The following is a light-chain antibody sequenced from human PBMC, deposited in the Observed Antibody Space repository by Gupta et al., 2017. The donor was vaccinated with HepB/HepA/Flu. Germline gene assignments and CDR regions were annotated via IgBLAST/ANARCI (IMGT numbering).Light chain of an antibody. J-gene: IGKJ4*01. V-gene: IGKV3-11*01. CDR1: QSVSSY. CDR2: DAS. CDR3: QCHSNWPKLT. Sequence: EIVLPQSPPTLSLSPGERPTLSCRASQSVSSYLAWYKHKPYQGPMLLIYDASNGYTGFAAMFRGSGCGSDSALTISSRELEDFAGYFCQCHSNWPKLTFGGGTKVEIK.